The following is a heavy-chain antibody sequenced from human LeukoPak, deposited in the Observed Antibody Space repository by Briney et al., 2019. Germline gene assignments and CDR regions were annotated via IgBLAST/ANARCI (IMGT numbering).Heavy chain of an antibody. CDR2: IRYSGST. V-gene: IGHV4-31*03. J-gene: IGHJ4*02. CDR1: GGSISSGAHY. CDR3: ARTKGGNSAFDY. D-gene: IGHD4-23*01. Sequence: SETLSLTCTVSGGSISSGAHYWSWIRQHPGKGLEWIGYIRYSGSTYYNPSLKSRVTMSVDTSKYQFSLTLSSVTAADTAVYYCARTKGGNSAFDYWGQGFLVTVSS.